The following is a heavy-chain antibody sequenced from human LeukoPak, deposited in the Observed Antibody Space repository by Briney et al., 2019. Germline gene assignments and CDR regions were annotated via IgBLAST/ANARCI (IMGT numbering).Heavy chain of an antibody. CDR2: INPTGGST. J-gene: IGHJ3*02. V-gene: IGHV1-46*01. CDR1: GYTFTSYY. D-gene: IGHD3-22*01. CDR3: ARDFVHYYDSSGFKDLGAFDI. Sequence: GASVKVSCKASGYTFTSYYMHWVRQAPGQGLEWMGLINPTGGSTGYAQKFQGRVTMTRDMSTSTVYMELSSLRSEDTAVYYCARDFVHYYDSSGFKDLGAFDIWGQGTMVTVSS.